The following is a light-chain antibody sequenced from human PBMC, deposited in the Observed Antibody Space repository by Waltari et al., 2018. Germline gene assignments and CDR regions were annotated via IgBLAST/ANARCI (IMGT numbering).Light chain of an antibody. CDR2: YVS. J-gene: IGLJ1*01. CDR1: SSDVGGSNY. Sequence: QSALTQPASVSGSPGQSITISCTGTSSDVGGSNYVSWCQQHPGKAPKLIIYYVSDRPSGVSNRFAGSKSGDTASLTISGLQAEDEADYYCNSYTSTTTFVSGAGTKVTVL. CDR3: NSYTSTTTFV. V-gene: IGLV2-14*01.